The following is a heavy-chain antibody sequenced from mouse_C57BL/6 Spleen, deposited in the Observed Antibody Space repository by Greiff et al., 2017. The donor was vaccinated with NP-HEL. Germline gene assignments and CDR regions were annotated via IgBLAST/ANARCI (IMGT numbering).Heavy chain of an antibody. J-gene: IGHJ2*01. CDR2: IDPGSGGT. V-gene: IGHV1-62-3*01. D-gene: IGHD1-1*01. Sequence: VQLQESGAELVKPGASVKLSCKASGYTFTSYWMHWVKQRPGRGLEWIGRIDPGSGGTNYNEKFKGKATLTADKSSSTAYMQLSSLTSEDSAVYFCARWVPTVVAIDYWGQGTTLTVSS. CDR3: ARWVPTVVAIDY. CDR1: GYTFTSYW.